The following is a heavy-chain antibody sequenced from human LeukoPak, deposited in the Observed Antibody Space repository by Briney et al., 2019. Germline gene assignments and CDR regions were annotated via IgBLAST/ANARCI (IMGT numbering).Heavy chain of an antibody. CDR2: IYYSGST. J-gene: IGHJ5*02. CDR3: ARGEMRFDP. CDR1: GGSISRYY. V-gene: IGHV4-59*01. D-gene: IGHD5-24*01. Sequence: PSETLSPTCTVSGGSISRYYWSWIRQPPGKGLGWIGYIYYSGSTNYTASIKSRATISVDTSKNQFALKLSSVTAADTAVYYCARGEMRFDPWGQGTLVTVSS.